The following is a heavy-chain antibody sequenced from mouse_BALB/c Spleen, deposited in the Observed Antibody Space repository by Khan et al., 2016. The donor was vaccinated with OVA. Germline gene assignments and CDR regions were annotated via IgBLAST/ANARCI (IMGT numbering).Heavy chain of an antibody. CDR1: GFTFSDYY. D-gene: IGHD2-4*01. J-gene: IGHJ3*01. V-gene: IGHV5-12*02. CDR2: ISYGGDNI. Sequence: EVQLVESGGGLVQPGGSLKLSCATSGFTFSDYYMYWVRQTPEKRLEWVAYISYGGDNIYYLDTVKGRFTISRDNAKNTLYLQMSRLKSEDTAMYYCARHEYDGIGYWGQGTLVTVSA. CDR3: ARHEYDGIGY.